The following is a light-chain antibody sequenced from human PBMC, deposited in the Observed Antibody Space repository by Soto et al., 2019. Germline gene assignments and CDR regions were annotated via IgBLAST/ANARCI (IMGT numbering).Light chain of an antibody. CDR2: DAS. CDR3: QQYNGYFRT. V-gene: IGKV1-5*01. Sequence: DIQMTQSPSTLSASVGDRVTITCRASQNINRWLAWYQQKPGKAPNLLIYDASTLESGVPSRFSGSGSGSEFTLTISSLQHDDFATYYCQQYNGYFRTVGQGTRVEIK. J-gene: IGKJ1*01. CDR1: QNINRW.